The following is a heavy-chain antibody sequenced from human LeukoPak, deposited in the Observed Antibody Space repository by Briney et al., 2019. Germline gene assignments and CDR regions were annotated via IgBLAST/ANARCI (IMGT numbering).Heavy chain of an antibody. D-gene: IGHD3-22*01. CDR3: ARDDYYDSSGYYKF. CDR1: GYTFTIYG. J-gene: IGHJ4*02. V-gene: IGHV1-18*01. CDR2: ISAYNGNT. Sequence: ASVKVSCKASGYTFTIYGISWVRQGPGQGLEWMGWISAYNGNTNYAQKLQGRVTMTTDTSTSTAYMELRSLRSDDTAVYYCARDDYYDSSGYYKFWGQGTLVTVSS.